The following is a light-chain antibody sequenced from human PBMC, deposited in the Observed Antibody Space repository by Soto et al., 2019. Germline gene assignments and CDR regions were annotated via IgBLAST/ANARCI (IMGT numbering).Light chain of an antibody. V-gene: IGKV3-20*01. J-gene: IGKJ2*01. CDR3: QHYGSSPQT. Sequence: EIVLTQSPGTLSLSPGERATLSCRASQSVSSSYLAWYQQKPGQAPRLLIYGASSRATGIPDRFSGSGSGTDFTLTISRLEPEDFAVYYYQHYGSSPQTFGQGTKLEIK. CDR1: QSVSSSY. CDR2: GAS.